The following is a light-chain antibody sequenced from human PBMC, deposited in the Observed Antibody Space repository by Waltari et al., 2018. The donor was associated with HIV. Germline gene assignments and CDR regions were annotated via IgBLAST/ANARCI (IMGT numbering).Light chain of an antibody. CDR3: TSYTSSSTQI. Sequence: QSALTQPASVSGSPGQSIPISCTGTSSDVGGYNYVSWYQQHPGKAPKLMICEVSNRPSGVSHRFSGSKSGNTASLTISGLQSEDEADYYCTSYTSSSTQIFGTGTKVTVL. J-gene: IGLJ1*01. CDR1: SSDVGGYNY. CDR2: EVS. V-gene: IGLV2-14*01.